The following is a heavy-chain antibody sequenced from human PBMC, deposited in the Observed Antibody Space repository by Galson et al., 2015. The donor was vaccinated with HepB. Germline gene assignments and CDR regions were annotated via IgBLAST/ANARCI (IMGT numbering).Heavy chain of an antibody. J-gene: IGHJ3*02. CDR1: GDSVSSNSAA. V-gene: IGHV6-1*01. CDR2: TYYRSKWYN. CDR3: ARLGAAAPI. Sequence: CAISGDSVSSNSAAWNWIRQSPPRGLEWLGRTYYRSKWYNDYAVSVKSRITINPDTSKNQFSLQLNSVTPEDTAVYYCARLGAAAPIWGQGTMVTVSS. D-gene: IGHD6-13*01.